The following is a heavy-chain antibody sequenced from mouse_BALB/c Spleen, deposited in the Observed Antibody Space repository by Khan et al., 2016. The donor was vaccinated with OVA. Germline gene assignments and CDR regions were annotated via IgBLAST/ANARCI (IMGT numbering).Heavy chain of an antibody. V-gene: IGHV1S41*01. Sequence: DLVKPGASVKLSCKASGYTFTSYWINWIKQRPGQGLEWIGRIAPGSSNAYYNDMFKDKATLTVDTSSTTAYIQLSSLSSEDSAVYNCARENYYGRSGYAMDYWGQGTSVTVSA. CDR3: ARENYYGRSGYAMDY. CDR2: IAPGSSNA. CDR1: GYTFTSYW. J-gene: IGHJ4*01. D-gene: IGHD1-1*01.